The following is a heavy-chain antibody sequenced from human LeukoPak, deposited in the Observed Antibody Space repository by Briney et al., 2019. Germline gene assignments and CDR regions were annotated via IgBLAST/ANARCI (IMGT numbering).Heavy chain of an antibody. CDR2: IIPIFGTA. V-gene: IGHV1-69*13. CDR3: ARSGRVVPPLD. J-gene: IGHJ4*02. CDR1: GGTFSSYA. Sequence: ASVKVSCKASGGTFSSYAISWVRQAPGQGLEWMGGIIPIFGTANYAQKFQGRVTIAADESTSTAYMELSSLRSEDTAVYYCARSGRVVPPLDWGQGTLVTVSS. D-gene: IGHD2-2*01.